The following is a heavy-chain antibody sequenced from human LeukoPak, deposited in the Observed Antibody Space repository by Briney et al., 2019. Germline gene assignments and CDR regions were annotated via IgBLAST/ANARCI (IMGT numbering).Heavy chain of an antibody. D-gene: IGHD1-7*01. CDR3: ARGDWKYGDFDR. CDR1: GGSISSSNW. Sequence: SETLSLTCAVSGGSISSSNWWSWVRQPPGKGLEWIGEIYHSGSTNYNPSLKSRVTISVDTSKNQFSLELSSMTAADTAVYYCARGDWKYGDFDRWGQGTLVTVSS. V-gene: IGHV4-4*02. CDR2: IYHSGST. J-gene: IGHJ4*02.